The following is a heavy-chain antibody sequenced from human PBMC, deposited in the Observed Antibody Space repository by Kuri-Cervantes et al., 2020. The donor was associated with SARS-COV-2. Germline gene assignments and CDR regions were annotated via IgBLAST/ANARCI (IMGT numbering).Heavy chain of an antibody. CDR2: INPSGGST. V-gene: IGHV1-46*01. CDR1: EYNFSGYY. D-gene: IGHD4-11*01. CDR3: ARDGDYSNYGMYYFDY. J-gene: IGHJ4*02. Sequence: ASVKVSCKASEYNFSGYYMHWVRQAPGQGLEWMGIINPSGGSTSYAQKFQGRVTMTRDTSTSTVYMELSSLRSEDTAVYYCARDGDYSNYGMYYFDYWGQGTLVTVSS.